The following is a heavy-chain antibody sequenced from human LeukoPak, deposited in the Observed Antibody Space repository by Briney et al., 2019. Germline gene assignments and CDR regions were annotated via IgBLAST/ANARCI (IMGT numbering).Heavy chain of an antibody. CDR1: GGSFSGYY. CDR3: ARQRVRYYYGSGSYYPRLDWFDP. J-gene: IGHJ5*02. D-gene: IGHD3-10*01. CDR2: INHSGST. V-gene: IGHV4-34*01. Sequence: SETLSLTCAVYGGSFSGYYWSWIRQPPGKGLEWIGEINHSGSTNYNPSIKSRVTISVDTSKNQFSLKLSSVTAADTAVYYCARQRVRYYYGSGSYYPRLDWFDPWGQGTLVTVSS.